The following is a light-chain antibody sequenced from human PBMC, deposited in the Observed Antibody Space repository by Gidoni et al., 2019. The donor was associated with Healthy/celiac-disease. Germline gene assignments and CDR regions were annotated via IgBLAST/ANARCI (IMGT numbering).Light chain of an antibody. CDR2: EVS. V-gene: IGKV2D-29*01. J-gene: IGKJ4*01. CDR3: MKSIQLPLT. CDR1: QSRLHSDGQTS. Sequence: DLVMTPTPLSLSFTPGQPASIPCKSSQSRLHSDGQTSLYWYLQKPGQPPQLLIYEVSKRFSGVRDRGSGSGTGTDFTLKISRVEDEDVGVYYCMKSIQLPLTFGGGTKVEIK.